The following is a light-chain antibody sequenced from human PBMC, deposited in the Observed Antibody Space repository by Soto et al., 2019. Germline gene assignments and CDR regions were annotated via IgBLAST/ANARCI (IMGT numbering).Light chain of an antibody. CDR1: QSVSNYF. J-gene: IGKJ5*01. Sequence: EIVLTQSPGTLSLSPGERATLSCRASQSVSNYFLAWYQQTPCQAPRLLIYGASNRATGIPDRFSGSGSGTDFTLTISRLEPEDFAVFYCQQYGSSPTTFGQGTRLEIK. CDR3: QQYGSSPTT. V-gene: IGKV3-20*01. CDR2: GAS.